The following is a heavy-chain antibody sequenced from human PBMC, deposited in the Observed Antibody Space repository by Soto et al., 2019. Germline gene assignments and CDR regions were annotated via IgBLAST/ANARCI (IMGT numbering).Heavy chain of an antibody. Sequence: SVKVSCKASGGTFSSYAISWVRQAPGQGLGWMGGIIPIFGTANYAQKFQGRVTITADESTSTAYMELSSLRSEDTAVYYCARDVVRYCSSTSCKYYYYGMDVWGQGTTVTVSS. V-gene: IGHV1-69*13. J-gene: IGHJ6*02. D-gene: IGHD2-2*01. CDR3: ARDVVRYCSSTSCKYYYYGMDV. CDR2: IIPIFGTA. CDR1: GGTFSSYA.